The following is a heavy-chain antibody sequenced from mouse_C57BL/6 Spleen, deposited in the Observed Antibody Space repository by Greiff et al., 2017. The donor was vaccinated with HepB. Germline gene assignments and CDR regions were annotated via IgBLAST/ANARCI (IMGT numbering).Heavy chain of an antibody. CDR1: GFTFSSYA. V-gene: IGHV5-4*01. CDR2: ISDGGSYT. J-gene: IGHJ3*01. Sequence: EVQLVESGGGLVKPGGSLKLSCAASGFTFSSYAMSWVRQTPEKRLEWVATISDGGSYTYYPDNVKGRFTISRDNAKNNLYLQMSHLKSEDTAMYYCARDLPHYYGSSYVFAYWGQGTLVTVSA. CDR3: ARDLPHYYGSSYVFAY. D-gene: IGHD1-1*01.